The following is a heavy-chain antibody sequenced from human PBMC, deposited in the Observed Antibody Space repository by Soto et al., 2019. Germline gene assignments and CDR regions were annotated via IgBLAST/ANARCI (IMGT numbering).Heavy chain of an antibody. Sequence: QVQLVQSGAEVKKPGASVKVSCRASGYTFTSYGISWVRQAPGQGLEWMGWISAYNGNTNYAQKLQGRVTMTTDTSTSTAYMELRSLSSDETAVYYCAREGDSSSWYGVGMDVWGQGTTVTVSS. V-gene: IGHV1-18*04. CDR2: ISAYNGNT. D-gene: IGHD6-13*01. J-gene: IGHJ6*02. CDR1: GYTFTSYG. CDR3: AREGDSSSWYGVGMDV.